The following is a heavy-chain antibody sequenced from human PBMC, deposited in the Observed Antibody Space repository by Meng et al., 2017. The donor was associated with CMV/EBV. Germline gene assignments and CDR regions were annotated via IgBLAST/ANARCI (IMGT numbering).Heavy chain of an antibody. CDR2: IKQDGSEK. CDR1: GFTFSSYW. V-gene: IGHV3-7*01. D-gene: IGHD5-24*01. Sequence: GGSLRLSCAASGFTFSSYWMSWVRQAPGKGLEWVANIKQDGSEKYYVDSVKGRFTISRDNAKNSLYLQMNSLRAEDMAVYYCALIGEMATIDYWGQGTLVTVSS. CDR3: ALIGEMATIDY. J-gene: IGHJ4*02.